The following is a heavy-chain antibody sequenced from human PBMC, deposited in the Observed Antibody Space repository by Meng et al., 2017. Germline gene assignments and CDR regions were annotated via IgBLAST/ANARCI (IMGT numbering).Heavy chain of an antibody. D-gene: IGHD6-13*01. CDR2: IDYSGST. CDR3: ARDGITAAGGGIDAFDI. Sequence: SETLSLTCTVSGGSISSSSYYWGWIRQPPGKGLEWFGSIDYSGSTYYNPSLKSRVTISVDTSKNQFTLKLSSVTAAATAVYYCARDGITAAGGGIDAFDIWGQGTMVTVSS. V-gene: IGHV4-39*06. CDR1: GGSISSSSYY. J-gene: IGHJ3*02.